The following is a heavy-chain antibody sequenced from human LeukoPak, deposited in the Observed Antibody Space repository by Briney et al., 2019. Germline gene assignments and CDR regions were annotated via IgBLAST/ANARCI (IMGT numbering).Heavy chain of an antibody. D-gene: IGHD2-2*02. CDR2: ISAYNGNT. CDR1: GYTFTSYG. CDR3: ARVMGDIVVVPAAIDY. V-gene: IGHV1-18*04. J-gene: IGHJ4*02. Sequence: GAPVKVSCKASGYTFTSYGISWVRQAPGQGLEWMGWISAYNGNTNYAQKLQGRVTMTTDTSTSTAYMELRSLRSDDTAVYYCARVMGDIVVVPAAIDYWGQGTLVTVSS.